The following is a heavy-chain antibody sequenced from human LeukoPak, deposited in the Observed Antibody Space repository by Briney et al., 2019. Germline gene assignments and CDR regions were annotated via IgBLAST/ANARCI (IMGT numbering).Heavy chain of an antibody. CDR3: ARLNYGGNWRSYHFDY. V-gene: IGHV4-30-2*01. CDR1: GDSITSSSCN. CDR2: ISQSGNS. J-gene: IGHJ4*02. D-gene: IGHD4-23*01. Sequence: SQTLSLTCAVSGDSITSSSCNWSWIRQPPGKGLEWIGYISQSGNSYFTPSLNSRATISVDKSKNSFSLNLNFVTAADTAVYYCARLNYGGNWRSYHFDYWGQGTLVTVSS.